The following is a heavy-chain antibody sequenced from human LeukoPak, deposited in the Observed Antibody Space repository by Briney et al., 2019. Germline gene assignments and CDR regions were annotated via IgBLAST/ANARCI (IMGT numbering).Heavy chain of an antibody. CDR1: GFTFSSYG. V-gene: IGHV3-33*01. Sequence: GRSLRLSCAASGFTFSSYGMHWVRQAPGKGLEWVAVIWYDGSNKYYADSVKGRFTISRDNSKNTLYLQMNSLRAEDTAVYYCARDQGIAAADDTFDYWGQGTLVTVSS. CDR2: IWYDGSNK. D-gene: IGHD6-13*01. J-gene: IGHJ4*02. CDR3: ARDQGIAAADDTFDY.